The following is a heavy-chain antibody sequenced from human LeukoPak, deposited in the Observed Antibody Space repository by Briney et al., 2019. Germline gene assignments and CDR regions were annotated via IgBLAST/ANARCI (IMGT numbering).Heavy chain of an antibody. V-gene: IGHV3-23*01. Sequence: GGSLRLSCAASGFTFSSYAMSWVRQAPGKGLEWVSAISGSGGSTYYADSVKGRFTISRDNSKNMLYLQMNSLRAEDTAVYYCAKDGGWYYDSSSYCDYWGQGTLVTVSS. CDR3: AKDGGWYYDSSSYCDY. CDR1: GFTFSSYA. D-gene: IGHD3-22*01. CDR2: ISGSGGST. J-gene: IGHJ4*02.